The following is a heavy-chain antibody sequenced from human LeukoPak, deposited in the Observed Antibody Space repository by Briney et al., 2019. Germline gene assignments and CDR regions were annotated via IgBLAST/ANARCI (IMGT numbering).Heavy chain of an antibody. CDR1: GYTFTSYG. D-gene: IGHD2-2*02. Sequence: GASVKVSCKASGYTFTSYGISWVRQAPGQGLEWMGRIIPIFGTANYAQKFQGRVTITTDESTSTAYMELCSLRSEDTAVYYCARVHTPGRDAFDIWGQGTMVTVSS. CDR3: ARVHTPGRDAFDI. J-gene: IGHJ3*02. CDR2: IIPIFGTA. V-gene: IGHV1-69*05.